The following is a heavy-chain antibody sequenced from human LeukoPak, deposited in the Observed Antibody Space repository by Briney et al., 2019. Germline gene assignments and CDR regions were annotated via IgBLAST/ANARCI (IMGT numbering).Heavy chain of an antibody. V-gene: IGHV3-30-3*01. CDR1: GFTFSSYA. CDR2: ISYDGSNK. Sequence: GGSLRLSCAASGFTFSSYARHWVRQAPGKGLEWVAVISYDGSNKYYADSVKGRFTISRDNSKNTLYLQMNSLRAEDTAVYYCAREGLYCSGGSCYFDYWGQGTLVTVSS. J-gene: IGHJ4*02. CDR3: AREGLYCSGGSCYFDY. D-gene: IGHD2-15*01.